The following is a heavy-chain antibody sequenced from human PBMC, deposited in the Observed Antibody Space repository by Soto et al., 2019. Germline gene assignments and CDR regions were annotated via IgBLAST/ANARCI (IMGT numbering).Heavy chain of an antibody. J-gene: IGHJ6*03. V-gene: IGHV3-21*01. CDR2: ISSSSSYI. CDR3: ARGEDCSSTSCYMRYYMAV. Sequence: GKGLEWVSSISSSSSYIYYADSVKGRFTISRDNAKNSLYLQMNSLRAEDTAVYYCARGEDCSSTSCYMRYYMAVWGKGTTVTVSS. D-gene: IGHD2-2*01.